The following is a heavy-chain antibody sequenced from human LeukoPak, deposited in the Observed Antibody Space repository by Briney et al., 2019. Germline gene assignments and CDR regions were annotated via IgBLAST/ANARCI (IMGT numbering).Heavy chain of an antibody. Sequence: GASVKVSCEASGGTFSSYAISCVRQAPAQGLEWMGGFIPIFGTANYAHKFQGRVTITADESTSTAYIELSSLRSEDTGVYYCARELKEMDTDDHYYHDHMVVWGKGTTVTVSS. CDR2: FIPIFGTA. D-gene: IGHD2-8*01. J-gene: IGHJ6*03. V-gene: IGHV1-69*13. CDR3: ARELKEMDTDDHYYHDHMVV. CDR1: GGTFSSYA.